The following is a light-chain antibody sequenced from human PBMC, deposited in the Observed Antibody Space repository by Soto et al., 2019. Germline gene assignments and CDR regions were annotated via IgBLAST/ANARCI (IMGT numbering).Light chain of an antibody. CDR1: QTVSSY. CDR2: GAS. CDR3: QQYGTSPIT. V-gene: IGKV3-20*01. J-gene: IGKJ5*01. Sequence: ENVLTQSPGTLSLSPGERATLSCRASQTVSSYLTWYQQRPAQAPRLLIYGASKRATGIPDRFSGSGSGTDVPLISSSLDPEAFALYYCQQYGTSPITFGQGTRLEIK.